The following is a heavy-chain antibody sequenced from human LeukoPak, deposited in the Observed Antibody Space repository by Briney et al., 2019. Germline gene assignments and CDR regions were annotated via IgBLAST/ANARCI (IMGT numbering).Heavy chain of an antibody. Sequence: GGSLRLSCAATGFTFSSDSMNWVRQAPGKGLEWVSSISSSNYIFYADSVKGRFTTSRDNAKNSLYLQMNSLRVEDTAVYYCARGGVSIAVTGTGGFDYWGQGTLVTVSS. CDR2: ISSSNYI. J-gene: IGHJ4*02. CDR3: ARGGVSIAVTGTGGFDY. CDR1: GFTFSSDS. V-gene: IGHV3-21*01. D-gene: IGHD6-19*01.